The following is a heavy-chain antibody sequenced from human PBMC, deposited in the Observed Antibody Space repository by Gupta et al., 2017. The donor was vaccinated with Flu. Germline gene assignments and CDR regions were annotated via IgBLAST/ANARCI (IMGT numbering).Heavy chain of an antibody. Sequence: EVPMLESGGGLVQPGGSLRLTCAASGFTFGSYGMNWAGQGPGKGLDWFASIRGSADRTYHADSVKGRCTISRDNSKNTLYLQMNSLRAEDTAIYYCAKGHWPTSDYCYAMDGGGPGTAVTVSS. CDR2: IRGSADRT. J-gene: IGHJ6*02. CDR1: GFTFGSYG. V-gene: IGHV3-23*01. D-gene: IGHD1-1*01. CDR3: AKGHWPTSDYCYAMDG.